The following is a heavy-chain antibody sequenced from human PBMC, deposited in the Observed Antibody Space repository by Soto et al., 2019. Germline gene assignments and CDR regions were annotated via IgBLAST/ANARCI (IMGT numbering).Heavy chain of an antibody. CDR3: ARVASLGYYDSSGFDY. V-gene: IGHV4-61*01. CDR1: GGSVSSGSYY. D-gene: IGHD3-22*01. J-gene: IGHJ4*02. CDR2: IYYSGST. Sequence: PSETLSLTCTVSGGSVSSGSYYWSWIRQPPGKGLEWIGYIYYSGSTNYNPSLKSRVTISVDTSKNQFSLKLSSVTAADTAVYYXARVASLGYYDSSGFDYWGQGTLVTVSS.